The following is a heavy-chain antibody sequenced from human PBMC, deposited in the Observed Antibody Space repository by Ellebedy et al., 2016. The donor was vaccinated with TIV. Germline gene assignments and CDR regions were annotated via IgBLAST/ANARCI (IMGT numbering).Heavy chain of an antibody. CDR2: INQDGSEK. V-gene: IGHV3-7*01. Sequence: GGSLRLSCAASAFSFSSYWMTWVRQAPGKGLEWVANINQDGSEKHYVDSVESRFTISRDNAKKSLYLQMISLRAEDTAVYYCASDGSYGDFLSPTHAFENWGQGTMVIVSS. J-gene: IGHJ3*02. CDR1: AFSFSSYW. D-gene: IGHD4-17*01. CDR3: ASDGSYGDFLSPTHAFEN.